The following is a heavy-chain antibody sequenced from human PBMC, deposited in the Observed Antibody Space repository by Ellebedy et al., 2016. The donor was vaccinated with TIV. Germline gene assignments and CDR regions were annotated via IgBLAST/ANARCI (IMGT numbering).Heavy chain of an antibody. J-gene: IGHJ4*02. V-gene: IGHV3-7*01. CDR2: IKQDGSAA. D-gene: IGHD6-19*01. CDR1: GFTLSSYW. Sequence: PGESLKISCAASGFTLSSYWVNWVRQTPGQGLEWLANIKQDGSAAYYLDSVKGRFTISRDNDKNLAYLQMNSLRGDDTAVYYCVGGAGWLPDCWGQGTLVTVSS. CDR3: VGGAGWLPDC.